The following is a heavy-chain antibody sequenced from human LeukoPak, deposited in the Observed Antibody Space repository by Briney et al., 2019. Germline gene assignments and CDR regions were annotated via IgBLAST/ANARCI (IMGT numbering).Heavy chain of an antibody. Sequence: SVKVSCKASGYTFNSYDKYWVRQDTGQRLEWTGWMSPNIDNTGYAQKFQGRVTMTSNTSISQAQIVLSTLRSEDTSVCYGVREWLYYYYMYVWGKGATVTVSS. CDR3: VREWLYYYYMYV. D-gene: IGHD2-8*01. V-gene: IGHV1-8*01. J-gene: IGHJ6*03. CDR1: GYTFNSYD. CDR2: MSPNIDNT.